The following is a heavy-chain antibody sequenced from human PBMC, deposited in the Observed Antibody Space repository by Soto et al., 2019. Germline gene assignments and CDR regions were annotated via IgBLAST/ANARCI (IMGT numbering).Heavy chain of an antibody. J-gene: IGHJ4*02. V-gene: IGHV4-59*08. CDR2: IYYSGST. Sequence: TLSLTCTVSGGAISSYYWSCIRQPPGKGLEWIGYIYYSGSTNYNPSLKSRVTISVDTSKNQFSLKLSSVTAADTAVYYCASLHDYGDYYFDYWGQGTLVTVSS. D-gene: IGHD4-17*01. CDR3: ASLHDYGDYYFDY. CDR1: GGAISSYY.